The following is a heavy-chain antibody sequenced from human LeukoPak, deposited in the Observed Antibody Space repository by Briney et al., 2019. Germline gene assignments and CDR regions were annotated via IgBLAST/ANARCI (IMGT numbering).Heavy chain of an antibody. CDR3: ARVRGYRFDY. D-gene: IGHD6-25*01. Sequence: SETLSLTCTVSGGSISSGGYYWSWIRQPPGKGLEWIGYTYHSGSTYYNPSLKSRVTISVDRSKNQFSLKLSSVTAADTAVYYCARVRGYRFDYWGQGTLVTVSS. CDR2: TYHSGST. V-gene: IGHV4-30-2*01. J-gene: IGHJ4*02. CDR1: GGSISSGGYY.